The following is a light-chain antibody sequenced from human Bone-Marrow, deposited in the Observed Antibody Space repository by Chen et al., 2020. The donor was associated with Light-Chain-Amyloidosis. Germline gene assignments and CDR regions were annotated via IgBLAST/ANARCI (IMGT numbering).Light chain of an antibody. V-gene: IGKV1-8*01. Sequence: IRMTQSPSSLSASTGDRVTITCRASQGISSYLAWYQQKPGKAPKLLIYAASTLQSGVPSRFSGSGSGTDFTLTISCLQSEDFATYYCQQYYSYPFFGPGTKVDIK. CDR1: QGISSY. J-gene: IGKJ3*01. CDR2: AAS. CDR3: QQYYSYPF.